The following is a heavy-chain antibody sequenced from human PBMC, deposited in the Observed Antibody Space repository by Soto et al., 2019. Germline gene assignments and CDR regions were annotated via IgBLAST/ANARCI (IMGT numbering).Heavy chain of an antibody. D-gene: IGHD1-26*01. V-gene: IGHV1-18*01. CDR1: GYTFTNDG. J-gene: IGHJ4*02. CDR3: ARASGTGVGPPSY. CDR2: ISAYNGET. Sequence: QVQLVQSGPEVKKPGASAKVSCQTSGYTFTNDGISWMRQVPGQGREWMGWISAYNGETNYAQRFQGRVTMTTEISTNTAYMELGSLRSDDAAVYYCARASGTGVGPPSYWGQGTLVTVSS.